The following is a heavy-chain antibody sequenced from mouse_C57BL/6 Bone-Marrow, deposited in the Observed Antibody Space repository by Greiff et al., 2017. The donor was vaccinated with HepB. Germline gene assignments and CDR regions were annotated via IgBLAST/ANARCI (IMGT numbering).Heavy chain of an antibody. CDR2: INSDGGST. J-gene: IGHJ1*03. CDR3: ARHDGSSYGGWYFDV. D-gene: IGHD1-1*01. V-gene: IGHV5-2*01. CDR1: EYEFPSHD. Sequence: EVHLVESGGGLVQPGESLKLSCESNEYEFPSHDMSWVRKTPEKRLELVAAINSDGGSTYYPDTMERRFIISRDNTKKPLYLQMSSLRSEDTALYYCARHDGSSYGGWYFDVWGTGTTVTVSS.